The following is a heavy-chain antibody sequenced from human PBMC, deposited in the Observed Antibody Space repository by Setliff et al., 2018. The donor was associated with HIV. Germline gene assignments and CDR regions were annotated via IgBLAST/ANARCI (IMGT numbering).Heavy chain of an antibody. CDR2: SYSGGST. D-gene: IGHD1-7*01. J-gene: IGHJ5*01. Sequence: SGGSLRLSCAASGLAVGANYMSWVRQAPGEGLECVSISYSGGSTYYSDSVKGRFTISRDKSKNSLYLQMNSLRAEDTAVYYWARDLWNYGIDSWGQGTLVTVSS. CDR1: GLAVGANY. CDR3: ARDLWNYGIDS. V-gene: IGHV3-53*01.